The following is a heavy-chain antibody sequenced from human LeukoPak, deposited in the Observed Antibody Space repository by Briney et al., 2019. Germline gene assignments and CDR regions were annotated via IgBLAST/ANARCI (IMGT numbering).Heavy chain of an antibody. CDR2: ISAYNGKT. CDR1: GYTFTSYG. CDR3: ARDEDCGGNPRHDY. V-gene: IGHV1-18*01. Sequence: RVSVTVSCKASGYTFTSYGNSWVRQAPGQGLEWMGWISAYNGKTNYAQKLQGRVTMTTDTSTSTAYMEPRSLRSDDTAVYYCARDEDCGGNPRHDYWGQGTLLTAYS. D-gene: IGHD4-23*01. J-gene: IGHJ4*02.